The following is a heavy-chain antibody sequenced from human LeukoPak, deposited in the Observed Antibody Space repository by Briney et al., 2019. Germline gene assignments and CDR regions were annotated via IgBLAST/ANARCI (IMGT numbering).Heavy chain of an antibody. V-gene: IGHV3-7*04. D-gene: IGHD1-14*01. Sequence: AXGEGLEWVATIKKDGSESYYVDSLKGRFTISKDNAKSSLYLQMNSLRADDTAVYYCARVRPGLTLDYWGQGILVTVSS. CDR2: IKKDGSES. J-gene: IGHJ4*02. CDR3: ARVRPGLTLDY.